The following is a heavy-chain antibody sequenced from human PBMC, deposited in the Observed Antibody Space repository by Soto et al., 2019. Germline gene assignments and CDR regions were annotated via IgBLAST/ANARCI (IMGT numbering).Heavy chain of an antibody. J-gene: IGHJ6*02. V-gene: IGHV1-69*12. CDR3: ARPTVGYYNGMDV. CDR1: GGTFSSYA. CDR2: IIPIFGTA. Sequence: QVQLVQSGAEVKKPGSSVKVSCKASGGTFSSYAISWVRQAPGQGLEWMGGIIPIFGTADYAQKFRGRVTITADESTSTGYMELSSLRSEYTAVYYCARPTVGYYNGMDVWGQGTTVTVSS. D-gene: IGHD4-4*01.